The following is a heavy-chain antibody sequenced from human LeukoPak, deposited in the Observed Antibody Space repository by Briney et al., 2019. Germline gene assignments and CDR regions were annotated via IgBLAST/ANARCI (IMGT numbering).Heavy chain of an antibody. CDR1: GGSFTGYH. CDR2: INHSGGT. CDR3: ARGSEIAAATTGFYFDY. V-gene: IGHV4-34*01. J-gene: IGHJ4*02. Sequence: SSETLSLTCAVYGGSFTGYHWSWIRQPPGKGLEWIGEINHSGGTKYNPSLKSRVTISVDTSKNQFSLRLSSVTAADTAFYYCARGSEIAAATTGFYFDYWGQGTLVTVSS. D-gene: IGHD6-13*01.